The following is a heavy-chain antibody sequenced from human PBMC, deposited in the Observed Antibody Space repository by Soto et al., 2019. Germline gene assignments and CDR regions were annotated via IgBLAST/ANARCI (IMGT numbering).Heavy chain of an antibody. CDR1: GDSIIKGIYY. CDR2: VHYSGTI. CDR3: VRGADRYKCGF. J-gene: IGHJ4*02. V-gene: IGHV4-31*03. Sequence: QVQVQESGPGLVKPSQTLSLTCTVSGDSIIKGIYYWTCIRQHPGTGLEWIGHVHYSGTIYYTPSLRSRVTMSVATAKNQVSRELSSVTVADTAVYYCVRGADRYKCGFWGQGTLVTVSS. D-gene: IGHD2-21*02.